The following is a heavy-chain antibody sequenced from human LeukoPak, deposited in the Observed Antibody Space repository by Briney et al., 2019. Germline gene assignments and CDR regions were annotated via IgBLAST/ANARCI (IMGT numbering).Heavy chain of an antibody. Sequence: GGSLRLSCAASGFTYSNYDMHWVRQGPGGGLEWVSAIGIADDTHYADSVKGRFTISRENARNSLYLQINSLRDGDTAVYYCVRGGIRVSGIEAFDIWGQGTVVTVSS. CDR1: GFTYSNYD. D-gene: IGHD5/OR15-5a*01. CDR3: VRGGIRVSGIEAFDI. J-gene: IGHJ3*02. CDR2: IGIADDT. V-gene: IGHV3-13*01.